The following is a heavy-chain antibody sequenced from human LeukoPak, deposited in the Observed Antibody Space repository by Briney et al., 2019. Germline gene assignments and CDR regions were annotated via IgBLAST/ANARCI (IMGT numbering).Heavy chain of an antibody. Sequence: PSETLSLTCTVSGGSISSYYWSWIRQPPGKGLEWIGYIYYSGSTNYNPSLKSRVTISVDTSKNQFSLKLSSVTAAGTAVYYCARTAAGRFGELYVDPWGQGTLVTVSS. CDR3: ARTAAGRFGELYVDP. CDR1: GGSISSYY. J-gene: IGHJ5*02. CDR2: IYYSGST. D-gene: IGHD3-10*01. V-gene: IGHV4-59*01.